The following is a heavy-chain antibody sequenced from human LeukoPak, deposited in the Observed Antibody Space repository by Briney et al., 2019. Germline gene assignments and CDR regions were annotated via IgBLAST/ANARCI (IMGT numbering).Heavy chain of an antibody. CDR3: AKPYYYGSGSYSFDY. CDR1: GFTFSSYW. CDR2: IKQDGSEK. D-gene: IGHD3-10*01. J-gene: IGHJ4*02. V-gene: IGHV3-7*03. Sequence: PGGSLRLSCAASGFTFSSYWMSWVRQAPGKGLEWVANIKQDGSEKYYVDSVKGRFTISRDNAKNSLYLQMNSLRAEDTAVYYCAKPYYYGSGSYSFDYWGQGTLVTVSS.